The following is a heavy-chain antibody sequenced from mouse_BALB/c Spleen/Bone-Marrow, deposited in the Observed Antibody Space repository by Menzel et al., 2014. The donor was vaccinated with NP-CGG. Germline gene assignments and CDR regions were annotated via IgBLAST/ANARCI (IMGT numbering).Heavy chain of an antibody. CDR1: GYTFTSYV. V-gene: IGHV1-14*01. Sequence: VQLKESGPELVKPGASVKMSCKASGYTFTSYVMHWVKQKPGQGLEWIGYINPYNDGTKYNEKFKGKATLTSDKSSSTAYMELSSLTSEDSAVYYCARTYYYGSILFAYWGQGTLVTVSA. J-gene: IGHJ3*01. D-gene: IGHD1-1*01. CDR2: INPYNDGT. CDR3: ARTYYYGSILFAY.